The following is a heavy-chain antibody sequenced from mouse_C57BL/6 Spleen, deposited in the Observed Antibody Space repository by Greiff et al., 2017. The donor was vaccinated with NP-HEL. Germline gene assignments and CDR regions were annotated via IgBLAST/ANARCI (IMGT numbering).Heavy chain of an antibody. V-gene: IGHV6-3*01. CDR3: STVVAPDY. CDR2: IRLKSDNYAT. J-gene: IGHJ2*01. D-gene: IGHD1-1*01. CDR1: GFTFSNYW. Sequence: LQQSGGGLVQPGGSMKLSCVASGFTFSNYWMNWVRQSPEKGLEWVAQIRLKSDNYATHYAESVKGRFTISRDDSKSSVYLQMNNLRAEDTGIYYCSTVVAPDYWGQGTTLTVSS.